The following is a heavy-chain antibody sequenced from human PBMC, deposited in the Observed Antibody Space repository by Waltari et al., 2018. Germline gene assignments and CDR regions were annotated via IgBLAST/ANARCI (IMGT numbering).Heavy chain of an antibody. CDR2: SSTYDGNT. CDR3: AREKDTALEAGAFDI. J-gene: IGHJ3*02. Sequence: QGQLVQSGGAVKRPGASVKISCKASGYRFISYGISWGRQAPGQGLEWMGWSSTYDGNTKNVQKFQGRITMTTDTSTQTTYMEIRSLRSDDTAIYFCAREKDTALEAGAFDIWGQGTRVTVSS. V-gene: IGHV1-18*01. D-gene: IGHD5-18*01. CDR1: GYRFISYG.